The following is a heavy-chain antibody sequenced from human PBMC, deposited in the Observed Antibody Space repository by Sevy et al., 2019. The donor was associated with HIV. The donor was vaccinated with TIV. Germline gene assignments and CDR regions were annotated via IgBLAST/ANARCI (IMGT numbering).Heavy chain of an antibody. CDR1: GFTFSNYN. Sequence: GGSLRLSCAASGFTFSNYNINWVRQAPGKGLEWVSYISGLSNYIYYADSLGGRFTISRDNVKNSGYLQMNSLRTEDTAVYYCARGASSGWDYFDYWGQGTLVTVSS. D-gene: IGHD6-19*01. J-gene: IGHJ4*02. V-gene: IGHV3-21*01. CDR2: ISGLSNYI. CDR3: ARGASSGWDYFDY.